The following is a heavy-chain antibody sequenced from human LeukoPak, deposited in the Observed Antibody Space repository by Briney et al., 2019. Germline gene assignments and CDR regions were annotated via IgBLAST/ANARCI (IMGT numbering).Heavy chain of an antibody. D-gene: IGHD3-10*01. CDR2: ISERGGST. Sequence: GGSLRLSCVVSGISLSNYAMTWVRQAPGKGLEWVSYISERGGSTTYADSVKGRFTISRDTSLNTLYLQMNNLRAENTAVYFCAKRGVVIRGILVIGYHQEAYHYDFWGQGVLVTVSS. V-gene: IGHV3-23*01. CDR3: AKRGVVIRGILVIGYHQEAYHYDF. CDR1: GISLSNYA. J-gene: IGHJ4*02.